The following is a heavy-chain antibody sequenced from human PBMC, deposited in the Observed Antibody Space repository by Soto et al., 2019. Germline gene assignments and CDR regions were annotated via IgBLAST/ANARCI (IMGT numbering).Heavy chain of an antibody. CDR3: VTEYYQTDDYHKID. J-gene: IGHJ4*02. CDR1: GVSVGSRAHH. V-gene: IGHV4-61*03. CDR2: VHYSGHT. D-gene: IGHD3-16*01. Sequence: QVQLQESGPGLLRPSETLSLTCAVSGVSVGSRAHHWSWIRETPGKGLEWIGYVHYSGHTKYNPSPQSRLTIAMDMSRNLLSLWLSTVTAADTALYSCVTEYYQTDDYHKIDWGQGTVVTVSS.